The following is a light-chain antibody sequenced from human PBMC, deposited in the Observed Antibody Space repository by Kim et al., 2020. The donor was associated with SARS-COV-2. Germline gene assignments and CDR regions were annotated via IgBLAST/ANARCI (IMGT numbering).Light chain of an antibody. Sequence: SVSPAERATRTCRASQSVSSGYLAWYQQKPGQAPRLLIYGASSRATGIPVRFSGSGSGTDFTLTISRLEPEDFAVYYCQQYGSSYTFGQGTKLEI. J-gene: IGKJ2*01. V-gene: IGKV3-20*01. CDR3: QQYGSSYT. CDR1: QSVSSGY. CDR2: GAS.